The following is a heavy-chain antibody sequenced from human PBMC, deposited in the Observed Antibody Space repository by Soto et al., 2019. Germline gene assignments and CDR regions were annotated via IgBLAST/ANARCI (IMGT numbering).Heavy chain of an antibody. Sequence: ASVNVSGKASGYTFTSYYMHWVRQAPGQGLEWMGIINPSGGSTSYAQKFQGRVTMTRDTSTSTVYMELSSLRSEDTAVYYCARGTGSGSYYRGSAFDIWGQGTMVTVSS. CDR1: GYTFTSYY. V-gene: IGHV1-46*01. D-gene: IGHD3-10*01. J-gene: IGHJ3*02. CDR3: ARGTGSGSYYRGSAFDI. CDR2: INPSGGST.